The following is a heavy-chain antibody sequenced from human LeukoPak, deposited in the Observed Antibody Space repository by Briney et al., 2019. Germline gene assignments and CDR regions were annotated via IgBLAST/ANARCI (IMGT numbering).Heavy chain of an antibody. CDR3: ARVDTAMVIDY. CDR1: GGTFSSYA. Sequence: SVKVSCKASGGTFSSYAISWVRQAPGQGLEWMGRIIPILGIANYAQKFQGRVTITADKSTSTAYMELSSLRSEDTAVYYCARVDTAMVIDYWGQGTTVTVSS. D-gene: IGHD5-18*01. CDR2: IIPILGIA. J-gene: IGHJ4*03. V-gene: IGHV1-69*04.